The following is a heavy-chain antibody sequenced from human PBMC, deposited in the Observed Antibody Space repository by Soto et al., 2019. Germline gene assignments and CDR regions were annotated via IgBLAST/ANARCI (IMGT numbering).Heavy chain of an antibody. V-gene: IGHV3-23*01. CDR2: VSGSGGNT. CDR3: AKNSENFGDSKSDY. J-gene: IGHJ4*02. Sequence: PGASLRLSCAGSGFNFSNYALAWVRQAQGKGLEWVSSVSGSGGNTFYADSVKGRFTISRDNSKNTLYLRMNSLRAEDTAVYYCAKNSENFGDSKSDYCGQGT. CDR1: GFNFSNYA. D-gene: IGHD4-17*01.